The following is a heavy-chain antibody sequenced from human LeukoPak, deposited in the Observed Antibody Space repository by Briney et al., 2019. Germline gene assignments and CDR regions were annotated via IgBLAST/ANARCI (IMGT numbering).Heavy chain of an antibody. CDR2: INHSGST. CDR3: AGDPRYSSGCSLDY. Sequence: PSETLSLTCAVYGGSFSGYYWSWIRQPPGKGLEWIGEINHSGSTNYNPSLKSRVTISVDTSKNQFSLKLSSVTAADTAVYYCAGDPRYSSGCSLDYWGQGTLVTVSS. V-gene: IGHV4-34*01. D-gene: IGHD6-19*01. CDR1: GGSFSGYY. J-gene: IGHJ4*02.